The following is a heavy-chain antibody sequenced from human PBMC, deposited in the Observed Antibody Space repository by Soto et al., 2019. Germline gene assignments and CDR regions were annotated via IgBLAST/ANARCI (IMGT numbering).Heavy chain of an antibody. D-gene: IGHD6-13*01. V-gene: IGHV3-30-3*01. Sequence: GGSLRLSCAASGFTFSSYAMHWVRQAPGKGLEWVAVISYDGSNKYYADSVKGRFTISRDNSKNTLYLQMNILRAEDTAVYYCARSSRDTAAGNQSLDYWGQGTLVTVSS. CDR1: GFTFSSYA. CDR2: ISYDGSNK. CDR3: ARSSRDTAAGNQSLDY. J-gene: IGHJ4*02.